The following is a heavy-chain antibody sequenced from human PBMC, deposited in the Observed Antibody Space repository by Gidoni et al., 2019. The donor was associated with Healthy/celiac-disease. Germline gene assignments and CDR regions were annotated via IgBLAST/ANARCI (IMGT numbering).Heavy chain of an antibody. Sequence: EVQLVESGGGLVQPGRSLRLSCAASGFTFDDYAMHWVRQATGKGLEWVSGSSWNSGSIGYADSVQGRFTISRDNAKNALYLQMNSLRAEDTALYYCAKGSGGAANIDYWGQGTLVTVSS. V-gene: IGHV3-9*01. CDR3: AKGSGGAANIDY. D-gene: IGHD6-25*01. J-gene: IGHJ4*02. CDR2: SSWNSGSI. CDR1: GFTFDDYA.